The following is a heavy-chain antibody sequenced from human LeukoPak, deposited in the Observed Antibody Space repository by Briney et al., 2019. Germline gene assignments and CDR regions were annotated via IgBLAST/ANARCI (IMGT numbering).Heavy chain of an antibody. D-gene: IGHD2-21*02. CDR3: AKESPVVTLADY. J-gene: IGHJ4*02. Sequence: WVRQXXGXGLEWVSTISGTGGRTHYADSVKGRFTISRDNSKNTLYLQMNSLRAEDTAVYYCAKESPVVTLADYWGQGTLVTVSS. CDR2: ISGTGGRT. V-gene: IGHV3-23*01.